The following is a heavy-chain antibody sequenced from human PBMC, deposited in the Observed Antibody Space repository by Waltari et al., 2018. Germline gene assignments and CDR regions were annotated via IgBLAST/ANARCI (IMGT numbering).Heavy chain of an antibody. Sequence: QVPGQGLEWMGRIIPILGIANYAQKFQGRVTITADKSTSTAYMELSSLRSEDTAVYYCARGVRWPDYWGQGTLVTVSS. J-gene: IGHJ4*02. D-gene: IGHD2-15*01. CDR3: ARGVRWPDY. V-gene: IGHV1-69*04. CDR2: IIPILGIA.